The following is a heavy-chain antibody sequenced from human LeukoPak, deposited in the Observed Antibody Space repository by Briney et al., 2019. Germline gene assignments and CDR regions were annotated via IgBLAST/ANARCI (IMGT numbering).Heavy chain of an antibody. Sequence: ASVKVSCKASGYTFTSYDINWVRQATGQGLEWMGWMNPNSGNTGYAQKFQGRVTITRNTSISTAYMELSSLRSEDTAVYYCARGRAYYDFWSGYYPRYMDVWGKGTTVTVSS. CDR1: GYTFTSYD. J-gene: IGHJ6*03. CDR3: ARGRAYYDFWSGYYPRYMDV. V-gene: IGHV1-8*03. D-gene: IGHD3-3*01. CDR2: MNPNSGNT.